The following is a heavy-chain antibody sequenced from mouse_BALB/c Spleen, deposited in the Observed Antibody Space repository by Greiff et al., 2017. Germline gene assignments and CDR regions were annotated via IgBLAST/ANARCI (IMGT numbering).Heavy chain of an antibody. V-gene: IGHV5-6-5*01. CDR2: ISSGGST. D-gene: IGHD1-1*01. CDR1: GFTFSSYA. J-gene: IGHJ1*01. CDR3: ARGGSYYYGSSYSLYWYFDV. Sequence: EVQRVESGGGLVKPGGSLKLSCAASGFTFSSYAMSWVRQTPEKRLEWVASISSGGSTYYPDSVKGRFTISRDNARNILYLQMSSLRSEDTAMYYCARGGSYYYGSSYSLYWYFDVWGAGTTVTVSS.